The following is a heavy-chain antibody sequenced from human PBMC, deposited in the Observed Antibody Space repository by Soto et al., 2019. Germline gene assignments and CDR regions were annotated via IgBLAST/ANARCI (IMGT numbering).Heavy chain of an antibody. CDR1: GDTFNGYY. V-gene: IGHV1-2*04. J-gene: IGHJ4*02. CDR3: ARSGISIVRGVLSDLDY. Sequence: ASVKASCKASGDTFNGYYMRWVRQAPGQGLEWMGWINPNSGDTNYAQKFEGWVTMTRDTSISTAYMELTRLTSDDTAMYYCARSGISIVRGVLSDLDYWGQGTLVTVSS. CDR2: INPNSGDT. D-gene: IGHD3-10*01.